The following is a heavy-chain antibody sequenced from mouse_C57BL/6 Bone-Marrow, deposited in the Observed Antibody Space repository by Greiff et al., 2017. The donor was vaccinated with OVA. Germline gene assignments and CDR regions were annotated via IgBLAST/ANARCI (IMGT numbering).Heavy chain of an antibody. D-gene: IGHD2-5*01. J-gene: IGHJ3*01. V-gene: IGHV2-2*01. CDR2: IWSGGST. CDR1: GFSLTSYG. CDR3: ARTPYYSNYVGFAY. Sequence: QVQLQQSGPGLVQPSQSLSITCTVSGFSLTSYGVHWVRQSPGKGLEWLGVIWSGGSTDYNAAFISRLSISKDNSKSQVFFKMNSLQADDTAIYYCARTPYYSNYVGFAYWGQGTLVTVSA.